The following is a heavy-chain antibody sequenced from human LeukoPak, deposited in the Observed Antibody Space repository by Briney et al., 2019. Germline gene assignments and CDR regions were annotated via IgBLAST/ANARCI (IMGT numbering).Heavy chain of an antibody. J-gene: IGHJ4*02. CDR3: ARGPKGAGYSGSSSIDY. CDR1: GFTFSSYS. Sequence: KPGGSLRLSCAASGFTFSSYSLNWVRQAPGKGLEWVSSISSSSSYIYYADSVKGRFTTSRDNAKNSLYLQMNSLRAEDTAVYYCARGPKGAGYSGSSSIDYWGQGTLVTVSS. CDR2: ISSSSSYI. D-gene: IGHD1-26*01. V-gene: IGHV3-21*01.